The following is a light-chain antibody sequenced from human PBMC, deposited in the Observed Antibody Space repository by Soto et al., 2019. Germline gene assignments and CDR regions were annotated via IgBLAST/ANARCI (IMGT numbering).Light chain of an antibody. CDR1: SSDVGGYNY. CDR3: SSDTRSNTYV. V-gene: IGLV2-14*01. CDR2: EVS. Sequence: QSVLTQPASVSGSPGQSITISCTGTSSDVGGYNYVSWYQQHPGKAPKLIIYEVSNRPSGVSNRFSGSKSGNTASLTISGLQAEDEADYYCSSDTRSNTYVFGTGIKVTVL. J-gene: IGLJ1*01.